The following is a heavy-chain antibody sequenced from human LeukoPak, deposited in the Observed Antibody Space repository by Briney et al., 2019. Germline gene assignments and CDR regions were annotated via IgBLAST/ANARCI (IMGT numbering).Heavy chain of an antibody. D-gene: IGHD4-17*01. J-gene: IGHJ6*02. CDR3: AKDTNGDYGVQDYYYGMDV. CDR1: GFTFDDYA. V-gene: IGHV3-9*01. Sequence: PGRSLRLSCAASGFTFDDYAMHWVRQAPGKGLEWVSSISSSSSYIYYADSVKGRFTISRDNAKNSLYLQMNSLRAEDTALYYCAKDTNGDYGVQDYYYGMDVWGQGTTVTVSS. CDR2: ISSSSSYI.